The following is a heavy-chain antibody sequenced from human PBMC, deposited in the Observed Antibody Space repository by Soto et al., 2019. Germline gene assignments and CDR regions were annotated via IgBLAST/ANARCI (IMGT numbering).Heavy chain of an antibody. D-gene: IGHD3-16*01. CDR1: GFTFSSYA. CDR2: ISYDGSNK. CDR3: ARDGPGRGEFRYGMDV. Sequence: GGSLRLSCAASGFTFSSYAMHWVRQAPGKGLEWVAVISYDGSNKYYADSVKGRFTISRDNSKNTLYLQMNSLRAEDTAVYYCARDGPGRGEFRYGMDVWGQGTTVTVSS. V-gene: IGHV3-30-3*01. J-gene: IGHJ6*02.